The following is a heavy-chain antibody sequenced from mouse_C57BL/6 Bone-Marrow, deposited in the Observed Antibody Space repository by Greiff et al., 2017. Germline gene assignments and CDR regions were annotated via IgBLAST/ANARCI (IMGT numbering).Heavy chain of an antibody. CDR3: AMPGCSGDFDY. CDR1: GFTFCDYG. D-gene: IGHD6-1*01. J-gene: IGHJ2*01. V-gene: IGHV5-17*01. CDR2: ISSGSSTI. Sequence: EVMLVESGGGLVKPGGSLKLSCAASGFTFCDYGMHWVRQAPEKGLEWVAYISSGSSTIYYEDTVKGRFTISRDNAKNTLFLQMTSLRSEDTAMYFCAMPGCSGDFDYWGQRTTLTAPS.